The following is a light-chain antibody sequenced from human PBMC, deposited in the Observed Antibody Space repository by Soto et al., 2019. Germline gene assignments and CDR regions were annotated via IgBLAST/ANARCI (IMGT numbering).Light chain of an antibody. CDR3: QQFDSLPPT. CDR2: DAF. V-gene: IGKV1-33*01. CDR1: QDIKNY. J-gene: IGKJ4*01. Sequence: DIQMTQSPSSLSAFVGDSITITCQASQDIKNYLNWYQHKPGKAPKLLIYDAFKSDTGVPSRFSGSGSGTDFTFTINKLQPEDIATYFCQQFDSLPPTFGGGTRV.